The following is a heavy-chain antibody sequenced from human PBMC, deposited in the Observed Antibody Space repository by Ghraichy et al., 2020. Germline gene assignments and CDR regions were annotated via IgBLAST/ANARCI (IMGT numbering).Heavy chain of an antibody. D-gene: IGHD3-22*01. CDR2: IKTKSDGGTI. J-gene: IGHJ4*02. Sequence: LSLTCVASGFTFSNAWMSWVRQAPGKGLEWVGRIKTKSDGGTIDHAVPVKGRFTVSRDDSENTLYLQMNSLKDEDTGMYYCATSFYDSSGYRHWGQGTLVTVSS. V-gene: IGHV3-15*01. CDR1: GFTFSNAW. CDR3: ATSFYDSSGYRH.